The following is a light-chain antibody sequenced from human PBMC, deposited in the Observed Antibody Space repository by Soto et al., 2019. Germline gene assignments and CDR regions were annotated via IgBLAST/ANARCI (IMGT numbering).Light chain of an antibody. CDR1: TSDIGGYNY. CDR2: DVS. CDR3: NSYTSSSTHV. V-gene: IGLV2-14*03. J-gene: IGLJ1*01. Sequence: QSVLTQPASVAGSPGQSMTISCTGTTSDIGGYNYVSWYQQHPGKAPKLMIYDVSKRPSGVSDRFSGSKSGNTASLTISRLQAEDEADYYCNSYTSSSTHVFGTGTKLTVL.